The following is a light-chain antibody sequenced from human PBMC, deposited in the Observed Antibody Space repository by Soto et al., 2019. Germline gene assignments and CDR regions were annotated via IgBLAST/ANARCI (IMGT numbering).Light chain of an antibody. Sequence: QSVLTQPPSASGTPGQRVSISCSGGSSNIETNSVNWYLQLPGTAPKLIIYSDNQRPPGVPVRFSASKSGSSASLAISGLQSEDEADYYCAAWDDSLSGWVFGGGTKLTVL. CDR1: SSNIETNS. CDR2: SDN. J-gene: IGLJ3*02. CDR3: AAWDDSLSGWV. V-gene: IGLV1-44*01.